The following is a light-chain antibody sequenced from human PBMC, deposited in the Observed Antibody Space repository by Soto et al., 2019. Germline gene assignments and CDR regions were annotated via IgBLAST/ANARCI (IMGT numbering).Light chain of an antibody. V-gene: IGLV2-14*01. CDR2: DVS. CDR3: CSYTRSNTPYV. J-gene: IGLJ1*01. Sequence: QSALTQSASVSGSPGQSITISCTGTSSDIGAYNYVSWYQQHPGKAPKVVIHDVSNRPSGVSSRFSGSKSGNTASLTISGLQAEDEADYYCCSYTRSNTPYVFGTGTKLTVL. CDR1: SSDIGAYNY.